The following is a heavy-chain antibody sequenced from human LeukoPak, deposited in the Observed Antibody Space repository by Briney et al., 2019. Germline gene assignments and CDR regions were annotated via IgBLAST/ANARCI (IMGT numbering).Heavy chain of an antibody. Sequence: SGGSLRLSCADSGFTFSSYEMNWVRQAPGKGPEWVANIKQDGSEKYYVDSVKGRFTISRDNAKNSLYLQMNSLRAEDTAVYYCARIGDYPWYFDYWGQGTLVTVSS. J-gene: IGHJ4*02. V-gene: IGHV3-7*01. CDR2: IKQDGSEK. D-gene: IGHD4-17*01. CDR1: GFTFSSYE. CDR3: ARIGDYPWYFDY.